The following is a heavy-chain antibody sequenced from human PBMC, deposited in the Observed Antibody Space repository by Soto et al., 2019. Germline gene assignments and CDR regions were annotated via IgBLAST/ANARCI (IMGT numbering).Heavy chain of an antibody. V-gene: IGHV3-23*01. Sequence: EVQLLESGGGLVQPGGSLRLSCAASGFTFSSYAMSWVRQAPGKGLEWVSAISGSGGSTYYADSVKGRFTISRDNSKNTLYLQMNSLRADDTAVYYCANSPYDFWSDFTSWGQGTLVTVSS. D-gene: IGHD3-3*01. CDR1: GFTFSSYA. J-gene: IGHJ4*02. CDR3: ANSPYDFWSDFTS. CDR2: ISGSGGST.